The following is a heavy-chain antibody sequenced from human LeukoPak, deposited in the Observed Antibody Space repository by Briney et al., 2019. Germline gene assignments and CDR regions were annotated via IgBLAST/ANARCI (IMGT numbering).Heavy chain of an antibody. V-gene: IGHV5-51*01. CDR1: GYIFTSYW. Sequence: GESLKISRKGSGYIFTSYWIGWVRQMPGKGLEWMGIIYPGDSDTRCSPSFQGQVTISADKSISTAYLQWSSLKASDTAMYYCALKVGIVVASGWFDPWGQGTLVTVSS. CDR2: IYPGDSDT. J-gene: IGHJ5*02. D-gene: IGHD6-19*01. CDR3: ALKVGIVVASGWFDP.